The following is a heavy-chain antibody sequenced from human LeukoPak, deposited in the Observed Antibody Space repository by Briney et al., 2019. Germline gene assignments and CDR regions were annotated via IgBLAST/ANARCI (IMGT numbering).Heavy chain of an antibody. V-gene: IGHV3-23*01. CDR3: ARDGSNNWLGDY. Sequence: PGGSLRLSCAASGFTFSSYAMNWVRQAPGKGLEWVSTISGSGGSTYYADSVKGRFTISRDNSKNTLYLQMNSLRAEDTAVYYCARDGSNNWLGDYWGQGTLVTVSS. CDR1: GFTFSSYA. J-gene: IGHJ4*02. CDR2: ISGSGGST. D-gene: IGHD1-1*01.